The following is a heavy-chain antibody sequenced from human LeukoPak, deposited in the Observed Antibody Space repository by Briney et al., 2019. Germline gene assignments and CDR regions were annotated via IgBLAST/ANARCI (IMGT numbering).Heavy chain of an antibody. J-gene: IGHJ3*02. CDR2: ISAYNGNT. CDR3: ARGGDMRVVGAFDI. CDR1: GYTFTSYG. D-gene: IGHD3-22*01. Sequence: ASVKVSCKASGYTFTSYGINWVRQAPGQGLEWMGGISAYNGNTNYAQKLQGRVTMTRDTSTSTVYMELRSLRSDDTALYYCARGGDMRVVGAFDIWGQGTMVTVSS. V-gene: IGHV1-18*01.